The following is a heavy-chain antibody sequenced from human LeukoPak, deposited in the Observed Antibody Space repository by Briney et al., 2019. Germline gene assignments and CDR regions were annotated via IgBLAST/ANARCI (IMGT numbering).Heavy chain of an antibody. V-gene: IGHV3-64*01. CDR1: GFTFSSYA. J-gene: IGHJ4*02. CDR2: ISSNGGST. D-gene: IGHD5-18*01. CDR3: ARSRGWTAMVMYYFDY. Sequence: GGSLRLSCAASGFTFSSYAMPWVRQAPGKGLEYVSAISSNGGSTYYANSVKGRFTISRDNSKNTLYLQMGSLRAEDMAVYYCARSRGWTAMVMYYFDYWGQGTLVTVSS.